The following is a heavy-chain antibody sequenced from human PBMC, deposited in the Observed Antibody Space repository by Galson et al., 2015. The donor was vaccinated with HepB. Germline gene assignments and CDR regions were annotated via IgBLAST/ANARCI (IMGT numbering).Heavy chain of an antibody. CDR1: GGTFSSYA. CDR2: IIPIFGTA. Sequence: SVKVSCKASGGTFSSYAISWMRQAPGQGLEWMGGIIPIFGTANYAQKFQGRVTITADESTSTAYMELSSLRSEDTAVYYCARLRYSSSNDYYYYGMDVWGQGTTVTVSS. J-gene: IGHJ6*02. V-gene: IGHV1-69*13. D-gene: IGHD6-6*01. CDR3: ARLRYSSSNDYYYYGMDV.